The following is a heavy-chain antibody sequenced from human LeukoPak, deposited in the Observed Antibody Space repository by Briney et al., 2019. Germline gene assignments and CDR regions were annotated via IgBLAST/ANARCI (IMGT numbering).Heavy chain of an antibody. J-gene: IGHJ4*02. CDR2: IYSGGNT. CDR3: ARVGYSYVFFDY. D-gene: IGHD5-18*01. CDR1: GFTVSSNY. Sequence: GGSLRLSCAASGFTVSSNYMSWVRQAPGKGLEWVSVIYSGGNTYYADSVKGRFTISRDNSKNTLYLQMNSLRAEDTAVYYCARVGYSYVFFDYWGQGTLVTVSS. V-gene: IGHV3-53*01.